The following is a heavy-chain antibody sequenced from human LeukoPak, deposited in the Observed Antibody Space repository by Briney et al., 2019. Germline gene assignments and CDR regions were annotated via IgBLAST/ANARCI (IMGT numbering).Heavy chain of an antibody. CDR1: GFTFSDYY. D-gene: IGHD2-21*02. J-gene: IGHJ6*02. CDR2: INNSGITI. CDR3: ATRVYCGGDCYSSHGMDV. Sequence: PGGSLRLSCAASGFTFSDYYMSWIRQAPGKGLEWVSYINNSGITIYYADSVKGRFTISRDNAKNSLYLQMNSLRPEDTAVYYCATRVYCGGDCYSSHGMDVWGPGTTVTVSS. V-gene: IGHV3-11*01.